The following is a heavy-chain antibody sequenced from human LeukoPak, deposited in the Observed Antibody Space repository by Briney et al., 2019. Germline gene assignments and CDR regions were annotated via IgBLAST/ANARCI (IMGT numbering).Heavy chain of an antibody. CDR1: GGSISSSSYY. J-gene: IGHJ4*02. D-gene: IGHD5-24*01. CDR3: ARVDYNYYFDY. Sequence: TSETLSLTCTVSGGSISSSSYYWGWIRQPPGKGLEWIGSINYSGSTYYNPSLKSRVTISVDTSKNQFSLKLSSVTAADTAVYYCARVDYNYYFDYWGQGTLVTVSS. V-gene: IGHV4-39*07. CDR2: INYSGST.